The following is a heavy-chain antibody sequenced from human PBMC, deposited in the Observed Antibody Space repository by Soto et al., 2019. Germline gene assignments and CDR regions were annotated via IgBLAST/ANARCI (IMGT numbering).Heavy chain of an antibody. CDR2: ISGSGGST. Sequence: EVQLLESGGGLVQPGGSLRLSCAASGFTFSSYAMSWVRQAPGKGLEWVSSISGSGGSTYYADSVKGRFTISRDNSKNTLSLQMNRLSAEDTAVYYCAKARYYDSSGYLYYFDSWGQGTLVTVSS. CDR3: AKARYYDSSGYLYYFDS. V-gene: IGHV3-23*01. CDR1: GFTFSSYA. D-gene: IGHD3-22*01. J-gene: IGHJ4*02.